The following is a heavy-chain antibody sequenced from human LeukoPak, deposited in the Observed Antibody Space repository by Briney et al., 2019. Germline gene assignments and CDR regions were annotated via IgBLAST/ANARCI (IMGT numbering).Heavy chain of an antibody. Sequence: GGSLRLSCAASGFTFSSYSMNWVRQAPGKGLEWVSYISSSSSTIYYADSVKGRFTISRDNAKNSLYLQMNSLRAEDTAVYYCARVGSRYCSSTSCYPDDYWGQGTLVTVSS. CDR3: ARVGSRYCSSTSCYPDDY. V-gene: IGHV3-48*04. CDR2: ISSSSSTI. J-gene: IGHJ4*02. D-gene: IGHD2-2*01. CDR1: GFTFSSYS.